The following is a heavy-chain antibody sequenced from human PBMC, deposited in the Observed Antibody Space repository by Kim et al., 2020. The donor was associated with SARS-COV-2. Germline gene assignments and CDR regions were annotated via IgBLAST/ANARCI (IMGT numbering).Heavy chain of an antibody. Sequence: GGSLRLSCAASGFTFSDYAMNWVRQAPGKGLEWVSTISGSGGSTYYADSVKGRFTISRDNSKNALSLQMNSLRAEDTAVYYCAKDTLLSVLTYNFYAMD. CDR3: AKDTLLSVLTYNFYAMD. V-gene: IGHV3-23*01. CDR2: ISGSGGST. J-gene: IGHJ6*01. D-gene: IGHD1-26*01. CDR1: GFTFSDYA.